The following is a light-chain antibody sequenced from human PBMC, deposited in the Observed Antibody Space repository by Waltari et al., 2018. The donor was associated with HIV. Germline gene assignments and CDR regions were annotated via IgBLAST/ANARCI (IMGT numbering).Light chain of an antibody. CDR3: QQRSI. J-gene: IGKJ4*01. CDR2: DAS. CDR1: QSVSSY. V-gene: IGKV3-11*01. Sequence: PGERATLSCRASQSVSSYLAWYQQKPGQAPRLLIYDASNRATGIPARFSGSGSGTDFTLTISSLEPEDFAVYYCQQRSIFGGGTKVEIK.